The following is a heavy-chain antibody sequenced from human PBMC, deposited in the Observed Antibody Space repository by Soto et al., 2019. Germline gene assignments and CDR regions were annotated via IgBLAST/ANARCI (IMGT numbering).Heavy chain of an antibody. CDR1: GYAFSLYA. CDR2: VNAGNDKT. Sequence: GASVKVSCKTSGYAFSLYAIHWVRQAPGQRLEWMGWVNAGNDKTKYSQNFQGRITITRDTSASTVYMELSSLRSEDTTMYYCAREGDGYKFDYWGQGTLVTVSS. J-gene: IGHJ4*02. CDR3: AREGDGYKFDY. D-gene: IGHD5-18*01. V-gene: IGHV1-3*01.